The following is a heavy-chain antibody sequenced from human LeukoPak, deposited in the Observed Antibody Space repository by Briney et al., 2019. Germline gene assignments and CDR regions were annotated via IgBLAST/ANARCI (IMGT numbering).Heavy chain of an antibody. CDR1: GFTFSSYA. CDR3: AKDLGWSYDSSGYQDY. V-gene: IGHV3-23*01. J-gene: IGHJ4*02. Sequence: PGGSLRLSCAASGFTFSSYAMSWVRRAPGKGLEWVSAISGSGGTTYYADSVKGRFSISRDNFKNTLYLQMNSLRVEDTAVYYCAKDLGWSYDSSGYQDYWGQGTLVTVSS. D-gene: IGHD3-22*01. CDR2: ISGSGGTT.